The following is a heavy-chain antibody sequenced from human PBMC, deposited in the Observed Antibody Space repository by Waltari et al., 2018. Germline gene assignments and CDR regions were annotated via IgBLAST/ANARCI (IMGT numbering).Heavy chain of an antibody. CDR1: GFTVSNNF. CDR2: MYSGGYT. J-gene: IGHJ4*02. V-gene: IGHV3-66*02. Sequence: EVQLAESGGGLVQPGGSLRISCAASGFTVSNNFMSLVRQAPGKGLAWVSLMYSGGYTQYADSVKGRFTISRDNSKNTLYLQMNSLRVEDTAVYYCARNPRYDSPDWGQGTLVTVSS. D-gene: IGHD3-22*01. CDR3: ARNPRYDSPD.